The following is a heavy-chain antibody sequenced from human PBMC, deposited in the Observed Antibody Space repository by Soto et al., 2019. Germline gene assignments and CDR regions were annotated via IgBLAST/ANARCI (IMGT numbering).Heavy chain of an antibody. V-gene: IGHV4-61*08. Sequence: QVQMQESGPGLVRPSETLSLTCTVSGASVSSGDHYWGWIRQPPGKGLEWIGYIYRGGITNYNPSPRSRVTISADTSRNQFSLKVRSVTAADTAVYYCARGWDANSWGQGTLVTVSS. CDR1: GASVSSGDHY. CDR3: ARGWDANS. CDR2: IYRGGIT. J-gene: IGHJ4*02. D-gene: IGHD6-19*01.